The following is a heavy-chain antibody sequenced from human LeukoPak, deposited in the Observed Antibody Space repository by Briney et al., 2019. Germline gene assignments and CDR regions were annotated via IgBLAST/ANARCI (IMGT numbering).Heavy chain of an antibody. Sequence: SETLSLTCTVSGDSITSYYWSWIRQPPGKGLEWIGYIYYTGKTDYNPSLKSRVTISLDTSKNQFSLKLTSVTAADTALYYCVKPRVGVAGFFDYWGQGTLVTVS. CDR3: VKPRVGVAGFFDY. CDR1: GDSITSYY. CDR2: IYYTGKT. V-gene: IGHV4-59*01. J-gene: IGHJ4*02. D-gene: IGHD6-19*01.